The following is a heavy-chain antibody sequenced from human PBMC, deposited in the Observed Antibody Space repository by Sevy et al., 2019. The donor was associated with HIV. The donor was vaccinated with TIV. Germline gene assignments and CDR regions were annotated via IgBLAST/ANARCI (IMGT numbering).Heavy chain of an antibody. V-gene: IGHV7-4-1*02. CDR1: GYTFTSYI. J-gene: IGHJ4*02. Sequence: ASVKVSCKASGYTFTSYIMSWVRQAPGQGIEWMGWINTMTGSPTYAQGFTGRFVFSLDTSASTAYLQISSLKAEDSAVYYCTRGYCSGGTCSPGGYSGQGTLVTVSS. CDR3: TRGYCSGGTCSPGGY. D-gene: IGHD2-15*01. CDR2: INTMTGSP.